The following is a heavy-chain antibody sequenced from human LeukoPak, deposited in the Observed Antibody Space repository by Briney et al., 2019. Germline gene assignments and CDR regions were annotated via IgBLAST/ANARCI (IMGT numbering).Heavy chain of an antibody. D-gene: IGHD1-14*01. V-gene: IGHV3-33*01. CDR2: IWYDGSDK. CDR3: ARDITSHYFDY. J-gene: IGHJ4*02. CDR1: GFTFIRHG. Sequence: GRSLRLSCSASGFTFIRHGMHWVRQAPGKGLEWVAVIWYDGSDKYYTDSVKGRFTISRDNSRNTLYLQMNSLRVEDTAIYYCARDITSHYFDYCGQGALVTVSS.